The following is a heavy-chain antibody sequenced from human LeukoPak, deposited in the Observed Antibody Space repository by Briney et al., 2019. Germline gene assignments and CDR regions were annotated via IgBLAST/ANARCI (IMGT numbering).Heavy chain of an antibody. V-gene: IGHV4-61*10. D-gene: IGHD4-23*01. CDR1: GNSISSGDNY. CDR3: ARREPHGDYGGKIRYYYYMDV. CDR2: INHSGNT. Sequence: SETLSLTCTVSGNSISSGDNYWSWIRQPAGKGLEWIGEINHSGNTNSNPSLKSRVTMSVDTSKNQFSLKLSSLTAADTAMYYCARREPHGDYGGKIRYYYYMDVWGKGTTITISS. J-gene: IGHJ6*03.